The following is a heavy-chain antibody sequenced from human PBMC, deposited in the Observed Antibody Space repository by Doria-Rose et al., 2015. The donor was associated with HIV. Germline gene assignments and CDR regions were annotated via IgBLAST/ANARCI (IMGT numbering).Heavy chain of an antibody. CDR2: IKSDGSWK. CDR1: GFTFSPYW. CDR3: VRDGGHYDFDF. Sequence: VQLQESGGGLVQPGGSLRLTCAASGFTFSPYWMHWVRQTPGKGLVWVSRIKSDGSWKNYADSVKGRFTISRDNAKKMVFLQMNSLRVEDTAVYYCVRDGGHYDFDFWGQGTLVTVSS. D-gene: IGHD5-12*01. J-gene: IGHJ4*02. V-gene: IGHV3-74*01.